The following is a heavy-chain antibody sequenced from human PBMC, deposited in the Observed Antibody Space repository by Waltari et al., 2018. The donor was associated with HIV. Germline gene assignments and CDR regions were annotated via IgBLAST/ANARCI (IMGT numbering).Heavy chain of an antibody. V-gene: IGHV1-45*02. CDR3: ARSRDYGSGKDYDMDV. Sequence: QMQLVQSGAEVKKTGSSVKVSCKASGYTFTYRSLHWGRQAPGQPLEWMGWITPFNGNTNYAQKFQDRVTITRDRSMSTAYMELSSLRFEDTAMYYCARSRDYGSGKDYDMDVWGQGTTVTVSS. CDR1: GYTFTYRS. CDR2: ITPFNGNT. D-gene: IGHD3-10*01. J-gene: IGHJ6*02.